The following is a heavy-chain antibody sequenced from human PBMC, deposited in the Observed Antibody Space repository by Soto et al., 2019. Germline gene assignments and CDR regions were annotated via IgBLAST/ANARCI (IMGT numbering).Heavy chain of an antibody. V-gene: IGHV1-69*06. J-gene: IGHJ4*02. CDR1: GGTFSSYA. D-gene: IGHD3-10*01. Sequence: QVQLVQSGAEVKKPGSSVKVSCTASGGTFSSYAISWVRQAPGQGLEWMGGIIPIFGTANYAQKFQGRVTITADKSTSTAYMELSSLRSEDTAVYYCARSLPGLGGPGCFDYWGQGTLVTVSS. CDR2: IIPIFGTA. CDR3: ARSLPGLGGPGCFDY.